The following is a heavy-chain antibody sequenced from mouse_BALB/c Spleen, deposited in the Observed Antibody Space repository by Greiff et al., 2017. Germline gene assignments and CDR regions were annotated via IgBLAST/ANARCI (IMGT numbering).Heavy chain of an antibody. CDR2: INPSNGRT. CDR3: ARYGGYGGFDY. V-gene: IGHV1S81*02. D-gene: IGHD2-2*01. J-gene: IGHJ2*01. Sequence: QVQLQQPGAELVKPGASVKLSCKASGYTFTSYWMHWVKQRPGQGLEWIGEINPSNGRTNYNEKFKSKATLTVDKSSSTAYMQLSSLTSEDSAVYCCARYGGYGGFDYWGQGTTLTVSS. CDR1: GYTFTSYW.